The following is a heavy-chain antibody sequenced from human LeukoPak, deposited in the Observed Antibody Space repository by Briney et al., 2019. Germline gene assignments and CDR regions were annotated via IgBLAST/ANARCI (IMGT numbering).Heavy chain of an antibody. CDR3: ATRLGYYDILTGYYDYYYYGMDV. Sequence: PGGSLRLSCEASGFTFSSYWMSWVRQAPGKGLEWVSAISGSGGSTYYADSVKGRFTISRDNSKNTLYLQMNSLRAEDTAVYYCATRLGYYDILTGYYDYYYYGMDVWGQGTTVTVSS. CDR1: GFTFSSYW. J-gene: IGHJ6*02. D-gene: IGHD3-9*01. CDR2: ISGSGGST. V-gene: IGHV3-23*01.